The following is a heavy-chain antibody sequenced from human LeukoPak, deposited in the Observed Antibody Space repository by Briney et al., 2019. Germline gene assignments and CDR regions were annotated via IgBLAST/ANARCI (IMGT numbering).Heavy chain of an antibody. V-gene: IGHV4-39*02. Sequence: SETLSLTCTVSGGSISSSSYYWGWNRQPPGQGLVWIGCIYYSGSTYYNPSLKSRVTISVDTSKNQFSLKLSSVTAADTAVYYCARDQIMITFGGVSRYFDYWGQGTLVTVSS. CDR3: ARDQIMITFGGVSRYFDY. J-gene: IGHJ4*02. CDR2: IYYSGST. CDR1: GGSISSSSYY. D-gene: IGHD3-16*01.